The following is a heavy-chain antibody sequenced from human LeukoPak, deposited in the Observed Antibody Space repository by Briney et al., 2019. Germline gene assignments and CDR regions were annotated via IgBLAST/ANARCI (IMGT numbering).Heavy chain of an antibody. CDR3: AGGPGFLIDC. CDR1: GFTFSSYW. J-gene: IGHJ4*02. V-gene: IGHV3-7*01. CDR2: IDQDGSGK. D-gene: IGHD3-3*01. Sequence: GGPLRLSCVTSGFTFSSYWMSWVRQTPGKGLEWVANIDQDGSGKNYVDSVKGRLTISRDNAKNLLFLQMNSLRPEDTAVYYCAGGPGFLIDCWGQGTLVTVSS.